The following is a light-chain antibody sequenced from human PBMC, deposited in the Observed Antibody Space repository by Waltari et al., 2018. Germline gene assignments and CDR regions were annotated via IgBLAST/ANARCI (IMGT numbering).Light chain of an antibody. V-gene: IGLV2-23*01. CDR2: EGS. Sequence: QSALTQPASVSGSPGQTITIPCPGPSSDVGSYNLVSWYQQYPGTAPKLILYEGSKRPSGISNRISGSKSGNTASLTISGLQADDEADYYCCSYAGSSTFLFGTGTKVTVL. J-gene: IGLJ1*01. CDR3: CSYAGSSTFL. CDR1: SSDVGSYNL.